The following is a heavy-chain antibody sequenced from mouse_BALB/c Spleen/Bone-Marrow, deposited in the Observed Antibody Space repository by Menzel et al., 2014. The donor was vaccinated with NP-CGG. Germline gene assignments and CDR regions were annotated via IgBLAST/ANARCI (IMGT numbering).Heavy chain of an antibody. CDR3: ARDDYAY. J-gene: IGHJ3*01. D-gene: IGHD2-4*01. V-gene: IGHV1S56*01. Sequence: VELMESGPELVKPGASVRISCKASGYTFTSYYIHWVKQRPGQGLEWIGWIYPGNVNTKYNEKLKGKATLTADKSSSTAYKQVSSLTSEDSAVYCCARDDYAYWGQGTLVTVSA. CDR2: IYPGNVNT. CDR1: GYTFTSYY.